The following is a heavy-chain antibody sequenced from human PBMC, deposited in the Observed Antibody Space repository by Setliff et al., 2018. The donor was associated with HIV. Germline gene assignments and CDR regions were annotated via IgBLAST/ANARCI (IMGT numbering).Heavy chain of an antibody. CDR1: GYSFTTYW. Sequence: PGESLKISCKGSGYSFTTYWIGWVRQMPGKGLEWMGIIYPGDSDTSYSPSFQGQVTISADKSISTAYLQWSSLKASDTATYYCARLLDSSGYYYVGGAFDIWGQGTMVTVSS. V-gene: IGHV5-51*01. CDR2: IYPGDSDT. CDR3: ARLLDSSGYYYVGGAFDI. D-gene: IGHD3-22*01. J-gene: IGHJ3*02.